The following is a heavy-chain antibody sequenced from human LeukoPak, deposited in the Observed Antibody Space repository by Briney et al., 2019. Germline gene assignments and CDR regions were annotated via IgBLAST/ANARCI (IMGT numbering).Heavy chain of an antibody. D-gene: IGHD5-12*01. J-gene: IGHJ4*02. CDR3: ATGGSGYDSPSDN. CDR1: GFTFSSYG. CDR2: ISSSSSYI. Sequence: GGSLRLSCAASGFTFSSYGMHWVRQAPGKGLEWVSSISSSSSYIYYADSVKGRFTISRGNAKNSLYLQMNSLRAEDTAVYYCATGGSGYDSPSDNWGQGTLVTVSS. V-gene: IGHV3-21*01.